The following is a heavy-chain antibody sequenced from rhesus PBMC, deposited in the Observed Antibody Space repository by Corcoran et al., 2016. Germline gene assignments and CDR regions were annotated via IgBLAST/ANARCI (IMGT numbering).Heavy chain of an antibody. D-gene: IGHD6-25*01. CDR1: GYSISSNY. J-gene: IGHJ2*01. Sequence: QVQLQESGPGLVKPSETLSLTCAVSGYSISSNYWSWIRQPPGKGLEWIGEINGNSGSTNYNPSLKSRFTISKAASKNQFSLKLSSVTAADTAVYYCARAYSGSLYWYFDLWGPGTPITISS. CDR3: ARAYSGSLYWYFDL. V-gene: IGHV4-80*01. CDR2: INGNSGST.